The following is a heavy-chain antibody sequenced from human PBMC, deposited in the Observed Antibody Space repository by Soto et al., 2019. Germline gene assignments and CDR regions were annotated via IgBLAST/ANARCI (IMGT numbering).Heavy chain of an antibody. CDR2: IVGSDGST. CDR1: GFTFSTYA. D-gene: IGHD2-2*01. Sequence: EVRLLESGGGLVQPGGSLRLSCAASGFTFSTYAMSWVRQAPGKGLQWVSTIVGSDGSTYYADSVKGRFTVSRDNSKNTRYLQMNSLRAEDTAVYYCAIDGRDQLLCYFDNWGQGTLVTVSS. CDR3: AIDGRDQLLCYFDN. V-gene: IGHV3-23*01. J-gene: IGHJ4*02.